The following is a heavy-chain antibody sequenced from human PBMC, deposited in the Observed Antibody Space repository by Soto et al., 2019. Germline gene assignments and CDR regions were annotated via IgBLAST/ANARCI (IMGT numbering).Heavy chain of an antibody. CDR2: IIPIFGTT. V-gene: IGHV1-69*12. D-gene: IGHD2-2*01. J-gene: IGHJ4*02. CDR1: GGTFKNYA. CDR3: ARVTIPAAIRTDFDY. Sequence: QVQLVQSGAEVKKPGSSVKVSCKASGGTFKNYAISWVRQAPGQGLEWLGGIIPIFGTTNYAQKFQGRVTITADEFTSTAYMELSRLTSADTAVYYCARVTIPAAIRTDFDYWGQGTLVTVSS.